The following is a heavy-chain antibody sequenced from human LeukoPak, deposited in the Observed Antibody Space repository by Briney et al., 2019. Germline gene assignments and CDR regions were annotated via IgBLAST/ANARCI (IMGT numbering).Heavy chain of an antibody. CDR1: GFIFSSYS. Sequence: PGGSLRLSCAASGFIFSSYSMNWVRQAPGKGLEWVSYISSSSSPIYYADSVKGRFTISRDNGKNSLYLQMNSLRADDTAVYYCARGVHCSSTSCSFNWGQGTLVTVSS. CDR3: ARGVHCSSTSCSFN. D-gene: IGHD2-2*01. CDR2: ISSSSSPI. J-gene: IGHJ4*02. V-gene: IGHV3-48*04.